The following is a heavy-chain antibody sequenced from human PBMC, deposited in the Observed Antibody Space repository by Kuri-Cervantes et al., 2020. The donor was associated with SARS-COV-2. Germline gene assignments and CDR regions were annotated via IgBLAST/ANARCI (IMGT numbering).Heavy chain of an antibody. CDR3: ARDLLGFVRGFDL. J-gene: IGHJ2*01. V-gene: IGHV4-61*09. Sequence: SETLSLTCTVSGGSISSGSYYWSWIRQPAGKGLEWIGYIYTSGSTNYNPSLKSRVTISVDTSKNQFSLKLSSVTAADTAVYFCARDLLGFVRGFDLWGRGALVTVSS. CDR2: IYTSGST. CDR1: GGSISSGSYY. D-gene: IGHD3-16*01.